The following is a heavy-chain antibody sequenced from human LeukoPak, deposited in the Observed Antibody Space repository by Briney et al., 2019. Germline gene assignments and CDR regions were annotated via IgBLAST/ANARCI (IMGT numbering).Heavy chain of an antibody. J-gene: IGHJ4*02. V-gene: IGHV3-23*01. CDR1: GLTFRKFA. Sequence: PGGSLRLSCAASGLTFRKFAMTWVRQAPGKGLEWVSTISGNGGETFYADSVKGRFTISRDNSKNTVYLQMNSLRVEDTAAYYCAKGGHYSFFDFWGQGTLVTVSS. CDR2: ISGNGGET. CDR3: AKGGHYSFFDF. D-gene: IGHD3-22*01.